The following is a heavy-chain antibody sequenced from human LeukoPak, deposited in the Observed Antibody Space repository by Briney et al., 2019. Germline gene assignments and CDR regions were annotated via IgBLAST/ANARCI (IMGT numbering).Heavy chain of an antibody. D-gene: IGHD2-2*01. CDR2: IKTDAITT. J-gene: IGHJ4*02. Sequence: PGGSLRLSCAASGFNFSSYWMHWVRQAPGKGLVWVSLIKTDAITTIYADSVKGRFTVSRDHAKNTMDLQLNSLRAEDTAVYYCASGGGYCSSTSCYVSDYWGQGTLVTVSS. CDR3: ASGGGYCSSTSCYVSDY. CDR1: GFNFSSYW. V-gene: IGHV3-74*01.